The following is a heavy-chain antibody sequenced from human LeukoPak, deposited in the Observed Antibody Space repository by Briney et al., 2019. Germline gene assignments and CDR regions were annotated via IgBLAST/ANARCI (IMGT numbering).Heavy chain of an antibody. CDR2: IYTSGIT. Sequence: PSQTLSLTCTVSGGSITSGSYYWSWIRQPAGKGLEWIGRIYTSGITNYNPSLKSRVTISVDTSKNQFTLRLSSVTAADTAVYYCARDASGDGYNLGYWGQGTLVTVSS. V-gene: IGHV4-61*02. J-gene: IGHJ4*02. D-gene: IGHD5-24*01. CDR1: GGSITSGSYY. CDR3: ARDASGDGYNLGY.